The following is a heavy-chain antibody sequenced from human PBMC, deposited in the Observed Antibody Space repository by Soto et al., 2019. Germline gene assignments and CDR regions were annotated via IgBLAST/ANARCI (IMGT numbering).Heavy chain of an antibody. V-gene: IGHV4-39*01. CDR1: GGSISSSSYY. Sequence: QLQLQESGPGLVKPSETLSLTCTVSGGSISSSSYYWGWIRQPPGKGLEWIGSIYYSGSTYYNPSLKSRVTISVDTSKNQFSLKLSSVTAADTAVYYCARHGWFGDADAFDIWGLGTMVTVSS. CDR2: IYYSGST. CDR3: ARHGWFGDADAFDI. J-gene: IGHJ3*02. D-gene: IGHD3-10*01.